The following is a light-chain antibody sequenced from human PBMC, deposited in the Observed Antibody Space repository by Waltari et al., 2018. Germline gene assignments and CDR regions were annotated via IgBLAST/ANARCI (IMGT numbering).Light chain of an antibody. CDR2: GAS. CDR1: QSLSSSY. V-gene: IGKV3-20*01. CDR3: QQYGSSPPT. Sequence: EIVLTQSPGTLSLSPGERATLSCRASQSLSSSYIAWSQQKPGQAPRLLIYGASSRATGIPDRFSGSGSGTDFTLTITSLEPEDFAGYSCQQYGSSPPTFGQGTKLEIK. J-gene: IGKJ2*01.